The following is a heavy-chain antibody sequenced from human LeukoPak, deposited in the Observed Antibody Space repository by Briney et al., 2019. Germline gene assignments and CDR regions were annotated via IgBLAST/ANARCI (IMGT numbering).Heavy chain of an antibody. CDR1: GFSFSNYN. J-gene: IGHJ4*02. V-gene: IGHV3-21*04. Sequence: GGSLRLSCAASGFSFSNYNMNWVRQAPGKGLECVSSISGSSSYIYYADSVKGRLTVSRDNSKNTLYLEMRSLRAEDTAVYYCARDLHPRLTGYFDYWGQGTLVTVSS. CDR3: ARDLHPRLTGYFDY. CDR2: ISGSSSYI. D-gene: IGHD3-16*01.